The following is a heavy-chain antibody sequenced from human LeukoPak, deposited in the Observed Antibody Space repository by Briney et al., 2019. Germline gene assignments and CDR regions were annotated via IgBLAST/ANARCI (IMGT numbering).Heavy chain of an antibody. Sequence: SETLSLTCTVSGGSISSYYWSWIRQPPGKGLEWIGYIYYSGSTNYNPSLKSRVTISVDTFKNQFSLKLSSVTAADTAVYYCASYSGYEHYFDYWGQGTLVTVSS. CDR3: ASYSGYEHYFDY. CDR1: GGSISSYY. V-gene: IGHV4-59*01. CDR2: IYYSGST. J-gene: IGHJ4*02. D-gene: IGHD5-12*01.